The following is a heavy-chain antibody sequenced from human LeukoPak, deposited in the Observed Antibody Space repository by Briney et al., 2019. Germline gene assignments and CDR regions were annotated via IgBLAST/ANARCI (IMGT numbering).Heavy chain of an antibody. V-gene: IGHV4-61*02. CDR3: ARTTEGGYTYDYFYYYYMDV. CDR1: GGSINSGTYY. J-gene: IGHJ6*03. D-gene: IGHD5-18*01. Sequence: SQTLSLTCTVSGGSINSGTYYWSWIRQPAGKGLEWIGRIYPSGTTNYNPSLKSRVTISVDTSKNQFSLKLSSVTAADTAVYYCARTTEGGYTYDYFYYYYMDVWGKGTTVTISS. CDR2: IYPSGTT.